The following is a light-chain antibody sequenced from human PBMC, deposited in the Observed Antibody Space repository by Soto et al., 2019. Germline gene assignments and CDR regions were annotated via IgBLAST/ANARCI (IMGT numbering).Light chain of an antibody. J-gene: IGLJ1*01. CDR1: SSDIGDYNY. Sequence: QSVLTQPASVSGSPGQSITFSCTGTSSDIGDYNYVSWYQQHPGKAPKLMIYEVSNRPSGVSNRFSGSKSGNTASLTISGLQAEDEADYYCSSYTSSSTYVFGTGTKVTVL. V-gene: IGLV2-14*01. CDR3: SSYTSSSTYV. CDR2: EVS.